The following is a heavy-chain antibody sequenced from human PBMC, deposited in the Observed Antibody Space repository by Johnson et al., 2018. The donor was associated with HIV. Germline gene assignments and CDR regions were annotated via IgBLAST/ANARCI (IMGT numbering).Heavy chain of an antibody. V-gene: IGHV3-66*01. D-gene: IGHD4-17*01. CDR2: IYSGGST. CDR3: ARDRSPYYGDYKSAFDI. Sequence: VQLVESGGGVVQPGRSLRLSCAASGFTVISNYMSWVRQAPGKGLEWVSVIYSGGSTYYTDSMQGRFTISRDNSKNTLYHQMNSLRAEDTAVYYCARDRSPYYGDYKSAFDIWGQGTMVTVSS. J-gene: IGHJ3*02. CDR1: GFTVISNY.